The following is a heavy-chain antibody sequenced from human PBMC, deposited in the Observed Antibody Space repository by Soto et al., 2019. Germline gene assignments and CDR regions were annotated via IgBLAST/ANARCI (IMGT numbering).Heavy chain of an antibody. Sequence: PGESLKISCTGVGYSFTSYWIGGVRQMPGKGLEWMGIIYPGDSDTRHSPSFQGQVTISADKSITTAYLQWSSLKASDTAMYYCARGYCTTTICDPWFDPWGQGTLVTVSS. CDR2: IYPGDSDT. V-gene: IGHV5-51*01. D-gene: IGHD2-2*01. J-gene: IGHJ5*02. CDR1: GYSFTSYW. CDR3: ARGYCTTTICDPWFDP.